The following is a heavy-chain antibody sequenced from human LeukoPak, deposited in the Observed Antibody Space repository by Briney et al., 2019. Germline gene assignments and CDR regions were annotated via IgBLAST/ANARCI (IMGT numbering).Heavy chain of an antibody. CDR3: ARAVYYYDSSGYDFTLDY. CDR1: GESFSGYY. Sequence: SETLSLTCAVYGESFSGYYWSWIRQPPGKGLEWIGEINHSGSTNYNPSLKSRVTISVDTSKNQFSLKLSSVTAADTAVYYCARAVYYYDSSGYDFTLDYWGQGTLVTVSS. D-gene: IGHD3-22*01. V-gene: IGHV4-34*01. J-gene: IGHJ4*02. CDR2: INHSGST.